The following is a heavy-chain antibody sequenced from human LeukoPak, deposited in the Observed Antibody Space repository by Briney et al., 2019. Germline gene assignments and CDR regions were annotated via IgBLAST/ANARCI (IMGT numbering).Heavy chain of an antibody. V-gene: IGHV3-15*07. CDR3: STGGYFFDY. J-gene: IGHJ4*02. Sequence: GGSLRLPCVGSGFIFSNAWMNWVRQAPGKGLEWVGRIKSKVDGETIDYAAPTKSRFTISRDDPKNTVYLQMNGLKTEDTAVYYCSTGGYFFDYWGQGTLVTVSS. CDR2: IKSKVDGETI. CDR1: GFIFSNAW.